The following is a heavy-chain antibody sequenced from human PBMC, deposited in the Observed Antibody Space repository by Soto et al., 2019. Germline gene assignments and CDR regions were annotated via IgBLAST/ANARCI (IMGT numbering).Heavy chain of an antibody. CDR3: AKDFWTFYGGIKPPQDSHFDY. Sequence: GASVKVSCKVSGYTLTELSMHWVRQAPGKGLEWIVGFDPEDGETIYAQKFQGRVTMTEDTSTDTAYMVLSSLRAEDTAVYYCAKDFWTFYGGIKPPQDSHFDYWGQGTLVTVSS. V-gene: IGHV1-24*01. CDR2: FDPEDGET. J-gene: IGHJ4*02. D-gene: IGHD4-17*01. CDR1: GYTLTELS.